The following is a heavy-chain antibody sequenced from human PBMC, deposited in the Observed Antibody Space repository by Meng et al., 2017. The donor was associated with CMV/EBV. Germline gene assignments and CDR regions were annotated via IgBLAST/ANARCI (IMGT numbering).Heavy chain of an antibody. V-gene: IGHV6-1*01. CDR1: GDSVSSNTAA. D-gene: IGHD3-16*01. J-gene: IGHJ6*02. CDR2: TYYRSRWYN. CDR3: ARDSDGLGYAGDLYYYYGMDV. Sequence: SETLSPTCPLSGDSVSSNTAAWNWIMQSPSRGLEWLVMTYYRSRWYNDYAASVKRRITINSDTSKNQFSLQLNAVTPVDTAVYYCARDSDGLGYAGDLYYYYGMDVWGQGTTVTVSS.